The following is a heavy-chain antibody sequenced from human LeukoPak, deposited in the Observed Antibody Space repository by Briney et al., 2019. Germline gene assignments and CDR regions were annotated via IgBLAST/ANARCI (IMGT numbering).Heavy chain of an antibody. CDR1: GYSISSGYY. J-gene: IGHJ4*02. CDR2: ISYSGST. V-gene: IGHV4-38-2*02. CDR3: ARIGYSGYYFYY. D-gene: IGHD5-12*01. Sequence: SETLSLTCTVSGYSISSGYYCGWIRQPPGKGLEWIGRISYSGSTYYNPSLKSRVTISVDTSTNQFSLKLSCVTAAEMAVYYCARIGYSGYYFYYWGQGNLVTVSS.